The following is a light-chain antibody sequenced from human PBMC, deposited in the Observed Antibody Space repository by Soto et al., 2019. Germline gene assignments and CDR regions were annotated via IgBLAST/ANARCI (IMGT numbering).Light chain of an antibody. CDR1: SSDVGSYNL. Sequence: QSVLTQPASVSGSPGQSITISCTGTSSDVGSYNLVSWYQQHPGKAPKLMIYEGSKRPSGVSNRFSGSKSGNTASLTISGRQAEDEADYYCCSYAGSRRVFGGGTKVTVL. J-gene: IGLJ3*02. CDR2: EGS. V-gene: IGLV2-23*01. CDR3: CSYAGSRRV.